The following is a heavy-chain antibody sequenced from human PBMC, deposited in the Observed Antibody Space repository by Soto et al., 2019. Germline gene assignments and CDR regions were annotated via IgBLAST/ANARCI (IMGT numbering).Heavy chain of an antibody. CDR1: GYTFTRYD. V-gene: IGHV1-8*01. J-gene: IGHJ5*02. CDR2: TNPNSGNT. D-gene: IGHD3-16*02. CDR3: ARVGRTITFGGVIVILRPGWFDP. Sequence: ASVKVSCKASGYTFTRYDINWGRQATRQGLEGMGWTNPNSGNTGYAQKFQGRVTMTRNTSISTAYMELSSLRSEDTAVYYCARVGRTITFGGVIVILRPGWFDPWGQGTLVTVSS.